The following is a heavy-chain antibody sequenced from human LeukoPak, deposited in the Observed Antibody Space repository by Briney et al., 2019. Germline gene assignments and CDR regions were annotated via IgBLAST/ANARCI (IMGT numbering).Heavy chain of an antibody. D-gene: IGHD1-1*01. CDR2: IHYSGNT. Sequence: SETLSLTCTVSGGSISSYYWSWIRQPPGKGLVWIGYIHYSGNTNYNPSLKSRVTISVDTSKNQSSLKLSSVTAADTAVYYCARVSWFPGTSYYYMDVWGKGTTVTVSS. CDR1: GGSISSYY. V-gene: IGHV4-59*01. CDR3: ARVSWFPGTSYYYMDV. J-gene: IGHJ6*03.